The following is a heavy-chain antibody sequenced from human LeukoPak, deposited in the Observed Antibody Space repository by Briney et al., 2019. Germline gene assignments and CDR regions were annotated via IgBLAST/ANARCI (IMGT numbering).Heavy chain of an antibody. CDR2: IYYSGST. D-gene: IGHD6-13*01. Sequence: SETLSLTCTVSGASISTSAYYWGWIRQPPGKGLEWIGSIYYSGSTYYNPSLKSRVTISVDTSKNQFSLKLSSVTAADTAVYYCARIAAAGYYYYYYMDVWGKGTTVTVSS. V-gene: IGHV4-39*07. CDR1: GASISTSAYY. CDR3: ARIAAAGYYYYYYMDV. J-gene: IGHJ6*03.